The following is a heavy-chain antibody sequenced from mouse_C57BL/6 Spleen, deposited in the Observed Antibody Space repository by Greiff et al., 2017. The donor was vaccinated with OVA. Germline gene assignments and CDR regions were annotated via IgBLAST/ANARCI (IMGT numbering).Heavy chain of an antibody. J-gene: IGHJ3*01. V-gene: IGHV1-64*01. CDR2: IHPNSGST. Sequence: QVQLQQPGAELVKPGASVKLSCKASGYTFTSYWMHWVKQRPGQGLEWIGMIHPNSGSTNYNEKFKSKATLTVDKSSSTAYMQLSSLTSEDSAVYYCAIWGDGYYFAYWGQGTLVTVSA. D-gene: IGHD2-3*01. CDR3: AIWGDGYYFAY. CDR1: GYTFTSYW.